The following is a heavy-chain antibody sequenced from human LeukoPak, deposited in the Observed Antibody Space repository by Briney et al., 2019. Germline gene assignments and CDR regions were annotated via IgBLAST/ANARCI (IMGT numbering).Heavy chain of an antibody. D-gene: IGHD3-10*02. V-gene: IGHV3-53*01. CDR3: AELGITMIGGV. J-gene: IGHJ6*04. Sequence: GGSLRLSCVASGFTVSSYYVSWIRQAPGKGLEWVSVIYSGGSTYYADSVKGRFTISRDNAKNSLYLQMNSLRAEDTAVYYCAELGITMIGGVWGKGTTVTISS. CDR1: GFTVSSYY. CDR2: IYSGGST.